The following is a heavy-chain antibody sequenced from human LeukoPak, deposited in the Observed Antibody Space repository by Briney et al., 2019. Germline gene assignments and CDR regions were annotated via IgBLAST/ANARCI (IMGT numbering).Heavy chain of an antibody. CDR2: INPNSGGT. D-gene: IGHD2-2*02. CDR3: ALFGYCSSTSCYTIAPYFDY. Sequence: ASVTVSFKASGYTFTDYYMHWVRQAPGQGLGWMGWINPNSGGTNYAQKFQGRVTMTRDTSISTAYMELSRLRSDDTAVYYCALFGYCSSTSCYTIAPYFDYWGQGTLVTVSS. J-gene: IGHJ4*02. V-gene: IGHV1-2*02. CDR1: GYTFTDYY.